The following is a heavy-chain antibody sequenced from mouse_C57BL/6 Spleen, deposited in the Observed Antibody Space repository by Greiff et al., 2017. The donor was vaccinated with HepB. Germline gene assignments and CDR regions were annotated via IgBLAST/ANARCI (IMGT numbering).Heavy chain of an antibody. CDR3: ARLGLLRYGDV. Sequence: EVQGVESGGGLVQPGGSLKLSCAASGFTFSDYYMYWVRQTPEKRLEWVAYISNGGGSTYYPDTVKGRFTISRDNAKNTLYLQMSRLKSEDTAMYYCARLGLLRYGDVWGTGTTVTASS. J-gene: IGHJ1*03. CDR1: GFTFSDYY. CDR2: ISNGGGST. V-gene: IGHV5-12*01. D-gene: IGHD2-3*01.